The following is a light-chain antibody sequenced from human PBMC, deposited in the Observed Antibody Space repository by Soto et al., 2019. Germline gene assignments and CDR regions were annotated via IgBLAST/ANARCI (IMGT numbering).Light chain of an antibody. Sequence: DIQMTQSPSSVSASVGDRVTITCRASQGISSWLAWYQQKPGKAPKLLIYAESSLQSGAPSRCSGSGSGTYFTLTISSLQPEDVASYYRQQSYRTWTFGQGTRLDIK. CDR1: QGISSW. J-gene: IGKJ5*01. CDR2: AES. CDR3: QQSYRTWT. V-gene: IGKV1-12*01.